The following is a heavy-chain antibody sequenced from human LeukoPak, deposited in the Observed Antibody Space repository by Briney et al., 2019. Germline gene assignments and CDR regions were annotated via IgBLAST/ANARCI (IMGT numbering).Heavy chain of an antibody. D-gene: IGHD3-10*01. CDR2: INHSGST. V-gene: IGHV4-34*01. CDR1: GGSFSGYY. J-gene: IGHJ6*02. CDR3: AALGSGSYYYYGMDS. Sequence: SETLSLTCAVYGGSFSGYYWSWIRQPPGKGLEWIGEINHSGSTNYNPSLKSRVTISVDTSKNQFSLKLSSVTAADTAVYYCAALGSGSYYYYGMDSWGQGTTVTVSS.